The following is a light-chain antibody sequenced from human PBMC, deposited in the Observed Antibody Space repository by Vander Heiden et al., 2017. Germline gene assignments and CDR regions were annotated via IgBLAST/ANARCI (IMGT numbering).Light chain of an antibody. J-gene: IGKJ2*01. CDR2: AAS. CDR3: LQHKNYPLT. CDR1: QDITSF. Sequence: QMTQSPSAMSASVGDRLTFTCRASQDITSFLSWFQQKPGKAPKRLIYAASSLQSGVPSRFSGSGSGTEFTLTISSLQPEDFATYYCLQHKNYPLTFGQGTKLEVK. V-gene: IGKV1-17*03.